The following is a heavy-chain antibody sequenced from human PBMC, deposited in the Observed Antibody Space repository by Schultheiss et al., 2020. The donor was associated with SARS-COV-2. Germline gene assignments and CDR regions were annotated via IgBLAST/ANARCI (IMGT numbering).Heavy chain of an antibody. J-gene: IGHJ4*02. CDR3: ARDHSGYDCAIDY. CDR2: IYYSGST. D-gene: IGHD5-12*01. CDR1: GGSISSYY. Sequence: SETLSLTCTVSGGSISSYYWSWIRQPPGKGLEWIGYIYYSGSTNYNPSLKSRVTISVDTSKNQFSLKLSSVTAADTAVYYCARDHSGYDCAIDYWGQGTLVTVSS. V-gene: IGHV4-59*12.